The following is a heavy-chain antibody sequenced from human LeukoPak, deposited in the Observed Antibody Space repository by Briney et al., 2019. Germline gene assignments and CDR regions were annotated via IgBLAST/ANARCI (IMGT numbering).Heavy chain of an antibody. CDR3: AVGSYSPHAFDN. J-gene: IGHJ3*02. CDR1: GFTFSSSV. Sequence: ASVKVSCKASGFTFSSSVMQWVRQARGQRPEWIGWMVVGSGNTNYAQKFQERVTITRDMSTSTAYMELSSLRSEDTAVYYCAVGSYSPHAFDNWGQGTMVTVSS. CDR2: MVVGSGNT. V-gene: IGHV1-58*02. D-gene: IGHD1-26*01.